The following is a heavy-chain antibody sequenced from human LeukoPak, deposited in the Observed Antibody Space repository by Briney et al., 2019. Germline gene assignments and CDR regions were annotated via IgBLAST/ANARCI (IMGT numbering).Heavy chain of an antibody. Sequence: PSETLSLTCTVSGGSINSGSYYWSWVRQPAGKGLEWIGRIYTSGTTNYSPSLKSRVTISVDTSKNQFSLKLTSVTAADTAVYYCARDEGTSSNPWSPGTLVTVSS. CDR2: IYTSGTT. J-gene: IGHJ5*02. CDR3: ARDEGTSSNP. CDR1: GGSINSGSYY. D-gene: IGHD2-2*01. V-gene: IGHV4-61*02.